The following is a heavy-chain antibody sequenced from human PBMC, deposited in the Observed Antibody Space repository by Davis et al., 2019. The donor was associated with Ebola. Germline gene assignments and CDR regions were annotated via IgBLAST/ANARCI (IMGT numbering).Heavy chain of an antibody. D-gene: IGHD2-15*01. J-gene: IGHJ6*02. CDR3: ARDGGYCSGGSCYYYYYYGMDV. CDR1: GFTFSNYA. V-gene: IGHV3-23*01. Sequence: GESLKISCAASGFTFSNYAMSWVRQAPGKGLEWVSAISGSGGSTYYADSVKGRFTIPRDNAKNSLYLQMNSLRDEDTAVYYCARDGGYCSGGSCYYYYYYGMDVWGQGTTVTVSS. CDR2: ISGSGGST.